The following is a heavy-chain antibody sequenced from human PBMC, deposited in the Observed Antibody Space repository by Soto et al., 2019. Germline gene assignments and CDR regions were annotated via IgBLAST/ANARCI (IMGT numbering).Heavy chain of an antibody. D-gene: IGHD1-26*01. J-gene: IGHJ4*02. V-gene: IGHV4-34*01. Sequence: SETLSLTCAVYGGSFSGYYWSWIRQPPGKGLEWIGEINHSGSTNYNPSLKSRVTISVDTSKNQFSLKLSSVTAADTAVYYCARASGSYYGGFDYWGQGALVTVSS. CDR3: ARASGSYYGGFDY. CDR1: GGSFSGYY. CDR2: INHSGST.